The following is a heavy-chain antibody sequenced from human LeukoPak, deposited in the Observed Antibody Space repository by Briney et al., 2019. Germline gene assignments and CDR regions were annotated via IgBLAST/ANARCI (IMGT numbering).Heavy chain of an antibody. Sequence: GGSLRISCKGSGYSFTSYWISWVRQMPGKGLEWMGKIDPSDSYTNYSPSFQGHVTFSADKSISTAYLQWSSLKASDTAMYFCARERYYFDSRGYYYYDYWSQGTLVTVSS. J-gene: IGHJ4*02. V-gene: IGHV5-10-1*01. D-gene: IGHD3-22*01. CDR3: ARERYYFDSRGYYYYDY. CDR2: IDPSDSYT. CDR1: GYSFTSYW.